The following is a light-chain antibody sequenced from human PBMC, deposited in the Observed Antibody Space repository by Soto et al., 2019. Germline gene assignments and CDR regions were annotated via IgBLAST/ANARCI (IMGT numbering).Light chain of an antibody. CDR2: DAS. V-gene: IGKV1-5*01. CDR3: QQYNTYPRT. Sequence: IHMTHSPSTLPASVLYRVTITFRASQSIINWLSFYQQKPGTDTKLLIYDASSLESGVPSRFIGSGSGTEFTLTISRLQPDDFATYYCQQYNTYPRTFGQGTKVDIK. J-gene: IGKJ1*01. CDR1: QSIINW.